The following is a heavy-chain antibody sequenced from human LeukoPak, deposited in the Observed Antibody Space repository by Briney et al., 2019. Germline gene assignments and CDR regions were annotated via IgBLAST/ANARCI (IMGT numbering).Heavy chain of an antibody. CDR3: ARESSYYYDSSGYDPDAFDI. V-gene: IGHV3-7*01. J-gene: IGHJ3*02. D-gene: IGHD3-22*01. CDR1: GFTFNNYW. CDR2: IKEDGSEK. Sequence: GGSLRLSCAASGFTFNNYWMSWVRQAPGKGLEWVATIKEDGSEKYYVDSVEGRFTISRDNAETSLYLQMNSLRAEDTAVYYCARESSYYYDSSGYDPDAFDIWGQGTMVTVSS.